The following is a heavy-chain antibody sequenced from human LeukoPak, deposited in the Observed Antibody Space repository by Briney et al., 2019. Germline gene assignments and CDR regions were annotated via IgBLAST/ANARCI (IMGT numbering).Heavy chain of an antibody. CDR1: GGSISSSSYY. CDR3: ARSMDDGDTYFDY. J-gene: IGHJ4*02. V-gene: IGHV4-39*01. Sequence: SETLSLTCTVSGGSISSSSYYWGWIRQPPGKGLEWIGSIYYSGSTYYNPSLKSRVTISVDTSKNQFSLKLSSVTAADTAVYYCARSMDDGDTYFDYWGQGTLVTVSS. CDR2: IYYSGST. D-gene: IGHD4-17*01.